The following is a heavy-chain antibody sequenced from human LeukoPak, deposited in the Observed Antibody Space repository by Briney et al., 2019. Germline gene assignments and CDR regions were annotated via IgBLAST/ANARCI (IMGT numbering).Heavy chain of an antibody. CDR3: ARDWYISVWYDCFDP. D-gene: IGHD6-19*01. Sequence: SETLSLTCTVSGGSISSYYWSWIRQPPGKGLEWIAYIYYTGSTNYNPSLKSRVTMSVDTSKNQFSLKLSSVTAADTAVYYCARDWYISVWYDCFDPWGQGTLVTVSS. V-gene: IGHV4-59*01. CDR1: GGSISSYY. J-gene: IGHJ5*02. CDR2: IYYTGST.